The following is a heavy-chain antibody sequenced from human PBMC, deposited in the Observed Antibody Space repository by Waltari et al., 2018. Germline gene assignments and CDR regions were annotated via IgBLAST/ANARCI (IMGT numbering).Heavy chain of an antibody. D-gene: IGHD5-18*01. J-gene: IGHJ4*02. V-gene: IGHV3-49*04. Sequence: EVQLVESGGGLVQPGRSLRLYCTASGFTFGDYAMSWVRTAPGKGLEWVGFIRSKAYGGTTEYAASVKGRFTISRDDSKSIAYLQMNSLKTEDTAVYYCTKDTAMVAYYFDYWCQGTLVTVSS. CDR2: IRSKAYGGTT. CDR1: GFTFGDYA. CDR3: TKDTAMVAYYFDY.